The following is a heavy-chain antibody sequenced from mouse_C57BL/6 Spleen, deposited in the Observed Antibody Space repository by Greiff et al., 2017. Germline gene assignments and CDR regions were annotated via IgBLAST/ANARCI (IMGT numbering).Heavy chain of an antibody. J-gene: IGHJ1*03. CDR3: ARPGDYDVWYFDV. CDR1: GFTFSDYG. Sequence: EVQLVESGGGLVKPGGSLKLSCAASGFTFSDYGMHWVRQAPEKGLEWVAYISSGSSNIYYADTVKGRFTISRDNAKNTLFLQMTSLRSEDTAMYYCARPGDYDVWYFDVGGTGTTVTVSS. V-gene: IGHV5-17*01. CDR2: ISSGSSNI. D-gene: IGHD2-4*01.